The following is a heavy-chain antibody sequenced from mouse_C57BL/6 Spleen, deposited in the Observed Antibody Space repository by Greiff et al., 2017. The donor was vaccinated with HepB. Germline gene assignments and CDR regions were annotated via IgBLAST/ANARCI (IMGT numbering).Heavy chain of an antibody. V-gene: IGHV1-69*01. D-gene: IGHD2-2*01. CDR1: GYTFTSYW. J-gene: IGHJ4*01. Sequence: VQLQQPGAELVMPGASVKLSCKASGYTFTSYWMHWVKQRPGQGLEWIGEIDPSDSYTNYNQKFKGKSTLTVDKSSSTAYMQLSSLTSEDSAVYYCARWEGYDGYAMDYWGQGTSVTVSS. CDR3: ARWEGYDGYAMDY. CDR2: IDPSDSYT.